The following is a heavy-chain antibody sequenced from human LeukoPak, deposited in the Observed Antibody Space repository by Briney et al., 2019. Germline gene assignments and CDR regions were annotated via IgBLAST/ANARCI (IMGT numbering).Heavy chain of an antibody. CDR1: GFTFSSFA. J-gene: IGHJ4*02. CDR3: ARDRASGSPAGVDY. Sequence: GGSPRLSCAASGFTFSSFAMHWVRHAPGKGLEWVAVISYDGSNKYYADSVKGRFTISRDNSKNTLYLQMNSLRAEDTAVFYCARDRASGSPAGVDYWGQGTLVTVSS. V-gene: IGHV3-30*04. CDR2: ISYDGSNK. D-gene: IGHD3-10*01.